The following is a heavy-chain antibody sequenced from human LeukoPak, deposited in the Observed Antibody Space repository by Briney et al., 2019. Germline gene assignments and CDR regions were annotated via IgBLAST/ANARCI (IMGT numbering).Heavy chain of an antibody. CDR3: ARVLASDAFDI. V-gene: IGHV3-30-3*01. D-gene: IGHD6-13*01. J-gene: IGHJ3*02. CDR1: GFTFSSYA. Sequence: GGSLRLSCAASGFTFSSYAMHWVRQAPGKGLEWVAVISYDGSNKYYADSVKGRFTISRDNAKNSLYLQMNSLGAEDTAVYYCARVLASDAFDIWGQGTMVTVSS. CDR2: ISYDGSNK.